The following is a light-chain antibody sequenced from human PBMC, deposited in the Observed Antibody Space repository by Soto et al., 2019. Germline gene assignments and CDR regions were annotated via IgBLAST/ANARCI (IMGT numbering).Light chain of an antibody. V-gene: IGKV3D-20*02. Sequence: EILLTHSPGTLSFSPLERATLSSRASQSVSSSYLAWYQQKPGQAPRILIYGASSRATGILDRFSGSGSGTAFTLTISRLEPGDFAVYYCQQRSNWPPITFGQGTRLEIK. CDR3: QQRSNWPPIT. J-gene: IGKJ5*01. CDR1: QSVSSSY. CDR2: GAS.